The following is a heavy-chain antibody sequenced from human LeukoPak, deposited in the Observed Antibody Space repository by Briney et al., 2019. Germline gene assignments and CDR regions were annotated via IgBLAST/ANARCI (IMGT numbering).Heavy chain of an antibody. V-gene: IGHV4-34*01. CDR3: ARGPSGYVWGSYRYFDY. CDR2: INHSGST. D-gene: IGHD3-16*02. CDR1: GLTFSNHW. Sequence: PGGSLRLSCVVSGLTFSNHWMHWVRQAPGKGLEWIGEINHSGSTNYNPSLKSRVTISVDTSKNQFSLKLSSVTAADTAVYYCARGPSGYVWGSYRYFDYWGQGTLVTVSS. J-gene: IGHJ4*02.